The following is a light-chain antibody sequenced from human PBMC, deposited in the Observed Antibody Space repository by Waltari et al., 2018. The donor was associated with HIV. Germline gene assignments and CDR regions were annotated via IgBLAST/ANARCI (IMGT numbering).Light chain of an antibody. V-gene: IGLV1-44*01. CDR1: SSNIGINT. CDR2: NDN. CDR3: AAWDVTLHGWV. J-gene: IGLJ3*02. Sequence: QSVLTQSPSASGTPGQRVTISCSGSSSNIGINTINWFQQRPGTAPKLPLFNDNERPSGVPDRFSGSKSGTSASLAISGLQSEDEANYYCAAWDVTLHGWVFDGGTKVTVL.